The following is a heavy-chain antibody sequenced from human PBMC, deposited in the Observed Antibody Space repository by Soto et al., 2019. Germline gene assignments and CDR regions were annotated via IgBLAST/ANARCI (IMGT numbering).Heavy chain of an antibody. D-gene: IGHD6-19*01. CDR3: ARQGFSSGWMSGALDI. Sequence: PGESLKISCKGSGYSFTSYWIGWVRQMPGKGLEWMGIIYPGDSDTRYSPSFQGQVTISADKSISTAYLQWSSLKASDTAMYYCARQGFSSGWMSGALDIWGQGTMVTVSS. CDR1: GYSFTSYW. CDR2: IYPGDSDT. J-gene: IGHJ3*02. V-gene: IGHV5-51*01.